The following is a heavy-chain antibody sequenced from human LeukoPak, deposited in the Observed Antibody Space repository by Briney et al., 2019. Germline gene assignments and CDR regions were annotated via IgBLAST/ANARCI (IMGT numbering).Heavy chain of an antibody. D-gene: IGHD3-10*01. CDR3: ARLGESGSGSDPIDY. Sequence: SATLSLTCTVSGASISMYYWSWIRQPPGKGLEWMGYISYRGGSNYNPSLNSNPSLKGRVSISVDTFEKRLCLKLSSVTAADTALYYCARLGESGSGSDPIDYWGQGTLVTVSS. J-gene: IGHJ4*02. CDR2: ISYRGGS. V-gene: IGHV4-59*08. CDR1: GASISMYY.